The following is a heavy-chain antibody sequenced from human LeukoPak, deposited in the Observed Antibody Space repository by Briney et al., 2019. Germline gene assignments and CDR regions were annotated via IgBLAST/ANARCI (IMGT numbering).Heavy chain of an antibody. V-gene: IGHV3-48*03. D-gene: IGHD2-2*01. CDR2: ISCSGSTI. CDR1: GFTFSSYE. Sequence: QSGGSLRLSCAASGFTFSSYEMNWVRQAPGKGLEWVSYISCSGSTIYYADSVKGRFTISRDNAKNSLYLQMNSLRAEDTAVYYCARADCSSTSCFPNYYYYGMDVWGKGTTVTVSS. J-gene: IGHJ6*04. CDR3: ARADCSSTSCFPNYYYYGMDV.